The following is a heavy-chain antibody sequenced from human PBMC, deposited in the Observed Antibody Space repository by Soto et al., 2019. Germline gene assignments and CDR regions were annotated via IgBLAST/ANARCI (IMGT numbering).Heavy chain of an antibody. CDR3: AKNQERELPRVIDF. CDR1: GLTFSNYA. D-gene: IGHD1-7*01. Sequence: PGGSLRLSCPTSGLTFSNYAMSWVRQAPGGRLEWVSSMSGSSSTTYYADSVKGRFTIPRDRSKNALYLQMSSLRAEDTALYYCAKNQERELPRVIDFWGQGTLVTVSS. V-gene: IGHV3-23*01. J-gene: IGHJ4*02. CDR2: MSGSSSTT.